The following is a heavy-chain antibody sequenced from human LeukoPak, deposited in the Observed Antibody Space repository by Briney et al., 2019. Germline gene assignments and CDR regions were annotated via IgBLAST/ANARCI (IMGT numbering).Heavy chain of an antibody. J-gene: IGHJ4*02. CDR2: IRSKANSYAT. V-gene: IGHV3-73*01. D-gene: IGHD6-6*01. CDR3: TAPFSPLRP. Sequence: GGSLRLSCAASGFTFSSYWMSWVRQASGKGLEWVGRIRSKANSYATAYAASVKGRFTISRDDSKNTAYLQMNSLKTEDPAVYYCTAPFSPLRPWGQGTLVTVSS. CDR1: GFTFSSYW.